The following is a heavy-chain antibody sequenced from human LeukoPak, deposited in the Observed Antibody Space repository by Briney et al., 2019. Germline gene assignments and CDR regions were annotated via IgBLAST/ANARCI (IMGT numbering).Heavy chain of an antibody. CDR2: INHGGST. V-gene: IGHV4-34*01. D-gene: IGHD3-22*01. Sequence: PSETLSLTCAVYGGSFSGYFWTWIRQPPGKGLEWIGEINHGGSTNYNPSLKSRVTISADTSKNHFSLKLSSLTAADTAVYYCARGPPLTYDGSGYYFFDYWGQGTLVTVSS. CDR1: GGSFSGYF. CDR3: ARGPPLTYDGSGYYFFDY. J-gene: IGHJ4*02.